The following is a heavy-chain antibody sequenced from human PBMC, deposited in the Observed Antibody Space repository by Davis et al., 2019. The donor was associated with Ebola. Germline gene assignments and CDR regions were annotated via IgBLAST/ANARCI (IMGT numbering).Heavy chain of an antibody. V-gene: IGHV1-3*01. CDR3: ARDALRYFDWLLSQGFDP. D-gene: IGHD3-9*01. Sequence: ASVKVSCKASGYTFTTYGISWVRQAPGQRLEWMGWINAGNGNTKYSQKFQGRVTITRDTSASTAYMELSSLRSEDTAVYYCARDALRYFDWLLSQGFDPWGQGTLVTVSS. CDR1: GYTFTTYG. J-gene: IGHJ5*02. CDR2: INAGNGNT.